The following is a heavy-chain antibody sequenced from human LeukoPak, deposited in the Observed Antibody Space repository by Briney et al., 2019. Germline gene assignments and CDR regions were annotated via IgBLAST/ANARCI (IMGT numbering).Heavy chain of an antibody. CDR1: GGSFSGYY. Sequence: PSETLSLTCAVYGGSFSGYYWSWIRQPPGKGLDWIGEINHSGSTNYNPSLKSRVTISVDTSKNQFSLKLSSVTAADTAVYYCARGLRYFDWLSKPRYYFDYWGQGTLVTVSS. CDR2: INHSGST. CDR3: ARGLRYFDWLSKPRYYFDY. V-gene: IGHV4-34*01. J-gene: IGHJ4*02. D-gene: IGHD3-9*01.